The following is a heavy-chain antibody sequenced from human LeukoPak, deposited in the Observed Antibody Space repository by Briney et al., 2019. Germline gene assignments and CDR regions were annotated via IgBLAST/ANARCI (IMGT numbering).Heavy chain of an antibody. V-gene: IGHV4-4*07. D-gene: IGHD3-3*01. J-gene: IGHJ5*02. CDR3: ARDLHVTIFGVVIRTNWFDP. Sequence: SETLSLTCAVPGGAFSFYYWSWIRQPAGKGLEWIGRIYTSGSTNYNPSLKSRVTMSVDTSKNQFSLKLSSVTAADTAVYYCARDLHVTIFGVVIRTNWFDPWGQGTLVTVSS. CDR1: GGAFSFYY. CDR2: IYTSGST.